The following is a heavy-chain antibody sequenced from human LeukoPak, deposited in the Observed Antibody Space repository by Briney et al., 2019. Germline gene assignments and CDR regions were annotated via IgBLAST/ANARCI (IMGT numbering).Heavy chain of an antibody. J-gene: IGHJ4*02. V-gene: IGHV3-49*04. CDR2: IRSKAYGRTT. Sequence: GGSLRLSCTASGFTFGDYAMSWVRQAPGKRLEWVGFIRSKAYGRTTEYAASVKGRFTISRDDSKSIAYLQMNSLKTEDTAVYYCTRARGYSYGSYFDYWGQGTLVTVSS. CDR1: GFTFGDYA. D-gene: IGHD5-18*01. CDR3: TRARGYSYGSYFDY.